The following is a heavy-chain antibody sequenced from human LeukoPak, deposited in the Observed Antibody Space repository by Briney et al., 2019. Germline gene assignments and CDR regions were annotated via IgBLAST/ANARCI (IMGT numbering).Heavy chain of an antibody. V-gene: IGHV1-18*01. Sequence: ASVKVSCKGSGYTFTSYGISWVRQAPGQGLEWMGWISAYNGNTNYAQKLQGRVTMTTDTSTSTAYMELRSLRSDDTAVYYCARGSSSFFQNWFDPWGQGTLVTVSS. CDR2: ISAYNGNT. D-gene: IGHD6-13*01. CDR3: ARGSSSFFQNWFDP. J-gene: IGHJ5*02. CDR1: GYTFTSYG.